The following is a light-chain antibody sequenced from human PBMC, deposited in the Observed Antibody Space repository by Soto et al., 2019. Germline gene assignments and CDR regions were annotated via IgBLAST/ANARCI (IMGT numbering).Light chain of an antibody. CDR2: DVT. CDR1: SSDVGAYNY. Sequence: QSALTQPRSVSGSPGQSVTISCTGTSSDVGAYNYVSWYQQHPGKAPKLMIFDVTKRPSGVPDRFSGSKSGNTASLTISGLQAGDEADYYCSSYTSSSPLVFGTGTKLTVL. J-gene: IGLJ1*01. V-gene: IGLV2-11*01. CDR3: SSYTSSSPLV.